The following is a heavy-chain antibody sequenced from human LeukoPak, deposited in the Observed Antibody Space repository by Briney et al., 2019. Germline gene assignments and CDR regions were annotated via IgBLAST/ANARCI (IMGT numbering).Heavy chain of an antibody. D-gene: IGHD2-2*01. CDR1: GDSISSTSYY. V-gene: IGHV4-39*07. CDR2: IYYSGST. Sequence: NPSETLSLTCTVSGDSISSTSYYWGWIRQPPGKGLEWIGSIYYSGSTDYNPSLKSRVTISVDTSKNQFSLKLSSVTAADTAVYYCARGTYCSSTSCYRVLPLYFQHWGQGTLVTVSS. J-gene: IGHJ1*01. CDR3: ARGTYCSSTSCYRVLPLYFQH.